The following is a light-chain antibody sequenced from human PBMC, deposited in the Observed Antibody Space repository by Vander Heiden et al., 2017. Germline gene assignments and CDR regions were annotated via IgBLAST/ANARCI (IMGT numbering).Light chain of an antibody. V-gene: IGKV1-8*01. Sequence: AIRMTQSQSSCSSSTGDRVTITCRASQGISSYLAWYQQKPGKAPKLLIYAASTLQSGVPSRFSGSGSGTDFTLTISCLQSEDFATYYCQQYYSYPCTFGQGTKVEIK. CDR1: QGISSY. CDR2: AAS. CDR3: QQYYSYPCT. J-gene: IGKJ1*01.